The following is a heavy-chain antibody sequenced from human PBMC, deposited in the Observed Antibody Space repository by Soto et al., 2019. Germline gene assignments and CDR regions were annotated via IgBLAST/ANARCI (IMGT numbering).Heavy chain of an antibody. V-gene: IGHV1-69*13. D-gene: IGHD3-16*01. CDR2: IIPIFGTA. Sequence: GASVKVSCKASGGTFSSYAISWVRQAPGQGLEWMGGIIPIFGTANYAQKFQGRVTITADESTSTAYMELRSLRSEDPPVYSSSRVNYLSESSLDAFDFWRQGTMVTVSS. J-gene: IGHJ3*01. CDR1: GGTFSSYA. CDR3: SRVNYLSESSLDAFDF.